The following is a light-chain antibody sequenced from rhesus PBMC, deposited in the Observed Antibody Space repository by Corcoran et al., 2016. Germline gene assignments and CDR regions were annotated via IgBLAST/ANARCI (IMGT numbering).Light chain of an antibody. J-gene: IGKJ1*01. Sequence: DIQMTQSPSSLSASVGDRVTITCQASQGISNWLAWYQQKPGRATKLLIYASSRLQSGVPSRFSGSGSGTEFTLTISSLQPEDFATYYCQQHHSSPWTFGQGTKVEVK. CDR2: ASS. CDR1: QGISNW. CDR3: QQHHSSPWT. V-gene: IGKV1-18*01.